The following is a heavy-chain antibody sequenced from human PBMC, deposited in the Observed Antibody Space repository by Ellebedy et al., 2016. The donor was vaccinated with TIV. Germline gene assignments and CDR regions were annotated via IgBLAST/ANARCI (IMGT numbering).Heavy chain of an antibody. Sequence: PGGSLRLSCAASGFTFSSYWMSWVRQAPGKGLKWVASIMQDGSEKYYVDSVKGRFTISRDNAKNSLFLQMNSLRAGDTGVYYCAGEDNWLDPWGQGTLVTVSS. CDR1: GFTFSSYW. V-gene: IGHV3-7*01. CDR2: IMQDGSEK. J-gene: IGHJ5*02. CDR3: AGEDNWLDP.